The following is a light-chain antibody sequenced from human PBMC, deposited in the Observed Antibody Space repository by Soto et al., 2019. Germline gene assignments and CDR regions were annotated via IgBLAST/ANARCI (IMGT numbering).Light chain of an antibody. J-gene: IGLJ1*01. CDR3: SSYTTSNTRQIV. CDR1: SSDICSYNY. V-gene: IGLV2-14*03. Sequence: QSVLTQPASVSGSPGQSITISCTGTSSDICSYNYVSWYQHHPGKAPKLMIFDVSNRPSGVSNRFSGSKSGNAASLTISWLQPEDEADYYCSSYTTSNTRQIVFGTGTKVTVL. CDR2: DVS.